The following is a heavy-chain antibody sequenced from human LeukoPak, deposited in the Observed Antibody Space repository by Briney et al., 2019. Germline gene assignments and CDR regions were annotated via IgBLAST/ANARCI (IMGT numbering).Heavy chain of an antibody. CDR1: GFTFSTYW. D-gene: IGHD6-6*01. CDR3: ARGPNSNWSGLDF. CDR2: ISPTGSTT. Sequence: GGSLRLSCAASGFTFSTYWMNWARQLPGKGLVWVSRISPTGSTTSYADSVKGRFTVSRDNAKNTLYLQVNNLRAEDTAVYYCARGPNSNWSGLDFWGQGTLLTVSS. J-gene: IGHJ4*02. V-gene: IGHV3-74*01.